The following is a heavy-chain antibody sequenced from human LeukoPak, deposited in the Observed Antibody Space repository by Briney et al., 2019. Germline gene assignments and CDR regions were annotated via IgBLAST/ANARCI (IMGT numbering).Heavy chain of an antibody. D-gene: IGHD3-3*01. CDR1: GGSISSYY. V-gene: IGHV4-59*01. CDR3: ARAVYDFWSGYPNYYYGMDV. J-gene: IGHJ6*02. CDR2: VYYSGST. Sequence: SETLSLTCTVSGGSISSYYWSWIRQPPGKGLEWIGYVYYSGSTNYNPSLKSRVTISVDTSKNQFSLKLSSVTAADTAVYYCARAVYDFWSGYPNYYYGMDVWGQGTTVTVSS.